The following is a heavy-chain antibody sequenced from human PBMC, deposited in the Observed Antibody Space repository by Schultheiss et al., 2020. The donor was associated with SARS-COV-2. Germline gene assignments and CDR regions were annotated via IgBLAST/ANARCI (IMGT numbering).Heavy chain of an antibody. CDR1: GGTFSSYA. J-gene: IGHJ6*02. CDR3: ARVVMDYDILTGYYTPYYYYGMDV. Sequence: SVKVSCKASGGTFSSYAISWVRQAPGQGLEWMGGIIPIFGTANYAQKFQGRVTMTRNTSISTAYMELSSLRSEDTAVYYCARVVMDYDILTGYYTPYYYYGMDVWGQGTTVTVSS. V-gene: IGHV1-69*05. CDR2: IIPIFGTA. D-gene: IGHD3-9*01.